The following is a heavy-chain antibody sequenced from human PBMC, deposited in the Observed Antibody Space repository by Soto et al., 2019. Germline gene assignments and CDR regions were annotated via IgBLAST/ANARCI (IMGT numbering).Heavy chain of an antibody. CDR2: INPSGGST. CDR1: GYTFTSYY. CDR3: ARVGSSSRWYPHWFDP. J-gene: IGHJ5*02. Sequence: ASVKVSCKASGYTFTSYYMHWVRQAPGQGLEWMGIINPSGGSTSYAQKFQGRVTMTRDTSTSTVYMELSSLRSEDTAVYYCARVGSSSRWYPHWFDPRGQGILVTVSS. V-gene: IGHV1-46*01. D-gene: IGHD6-13*01.